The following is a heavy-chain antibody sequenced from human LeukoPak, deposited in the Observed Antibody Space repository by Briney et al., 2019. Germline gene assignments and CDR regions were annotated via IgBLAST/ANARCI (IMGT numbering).Heavy chain of an antibody. Sequence: SETLSLTCTVSGGSISSSSYYWGWIRQPPGKGLEWIGSIYYSGSTYYNPSLKSRVTISVDTSKDQFSLKLSSVTAADTAVYYCARLSFSSGWNFDYWGQGTLVTVSS. D-gene: IGHD6-19*01. V-gene: IGHV4-39*01. CDR3: ARLSFSSGWNFDY. J-gene: IGHJ4*02. CDR1: GGSISSSSYY. CDR2: IYYSGST.